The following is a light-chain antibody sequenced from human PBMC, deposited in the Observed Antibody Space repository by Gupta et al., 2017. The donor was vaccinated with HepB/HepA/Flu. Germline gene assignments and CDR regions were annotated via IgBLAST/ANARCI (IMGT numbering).Light chain of an antibody. CDR3: QESHSSQFT. CDR1: QSISNS. J-gene: IGKJ3*01. CDR2: GAS. V-gene: IGKV1-39*01. Sequence: DIQMTQSPSSLSASVGDRLTITCRTSQSISNSLNWYRQRPGETPNVLIYGASTLQSGVPSRFSGSGSGTEFTLAISGLQPEDFATYYCQESHSSQFTFGPGTKVYLK.